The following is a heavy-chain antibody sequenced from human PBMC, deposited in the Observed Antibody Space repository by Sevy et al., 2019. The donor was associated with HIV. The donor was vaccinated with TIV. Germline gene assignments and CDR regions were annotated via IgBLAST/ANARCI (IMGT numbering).Heavy chain of an antibody. V-gene: IGHV1-46*01. CDR1: GYTFTSYY. D-gene: IGHD2-2*01. Sequence: ASVKVSCKASGYTFTSYYMHWVRQAPGQGVEWMGIINPSGGSTSYAQKFQGRVTMTRDTSTSTVYMELSSLRSEDTAVYYCARCPDIVVVPAAIYGMDVWGQGTTVTVSS. CDR2: INPSGGST. J-gene: IGHJ6*02. CDR3: ARCPDIVVVPAAIYGMDV.